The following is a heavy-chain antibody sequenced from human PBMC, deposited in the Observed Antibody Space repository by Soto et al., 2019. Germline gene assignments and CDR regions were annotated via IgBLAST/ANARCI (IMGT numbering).Heavy chain of an antibody. Sequence: QVQLQQWGAGLLKPSETLSLTCAVYGGSFSGYYWSWIRQPPGKGLEWIGEINHSGSTNYNPSLKSRVPISVDTSKNQFSLKLSSVTAADTAVYYWARRPGYCSGGSCYLGGVNWFDPWGQGTLVTVSS. D-gene: IGHD2-15*01. V-gene: IGHV4-34*01. J-gene: IGHJ5*02. CDR2: INHSGST. CDR3: ARRPGYCSGGSCYLGGVNWFDP. CDR1: GGSFSGYY.